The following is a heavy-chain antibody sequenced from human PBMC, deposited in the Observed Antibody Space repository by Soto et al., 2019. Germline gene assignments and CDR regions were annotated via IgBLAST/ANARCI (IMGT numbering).Heavy chain of an antibody. Sequence: SETLSLTCTVSGGSISSSSYYWSWIRQPPGKGLEWIGTIYYSGSTYYNPSLKSRVTISVDTSKSQFSLKLSSVTAADTAVYYCASLLYYDSSGFYHSFDYWGQGTLVTSPQ. CDR2: IYYSGST. D-gene: IGHD3-22*01. V-gene: IGHV4-39*01. J-gene: IGHJ4*02. CDR1: GGSISSSSYY. CDR3: ASLLYYDSSGFYHSFDY.